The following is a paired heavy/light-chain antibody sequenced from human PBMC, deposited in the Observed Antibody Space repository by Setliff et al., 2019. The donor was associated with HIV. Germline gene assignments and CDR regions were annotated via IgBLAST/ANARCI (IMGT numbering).Heavy chain of an antibody. CDR3: ARGRHLGATVVPPGLDY. D-gene: IGHD4-17*01. Sequence: QVQLQQWGAGLLKPSETLSLTCAVYGGSFSGYYWSWIRQPPGKGLEWIGEINHSGSTNYNPSLKSRVTISVDTSKNQFSLKLSSVTAADTAVYYCARGRHLGATVVPPGLDYWGQGTLVTVSS. CDR1: GGSFSGYY. CDR2: INHSGST. V-gene: IGHV4-34*01. J-gene: IGHJ4*02.
Light chain of an antibody. V-gene: IGLV1-40*01. J-gene: IGLJ2*01. CDR2: GNS. CDR3: QSYDSSLSVL. Sequence: QSVLTQPPSVSGAPGQRVTISCTGSSSNIGAGYDVHWYQQLPGTAPKLLIYGNSNRPSGVPDRFSGSKSGTSASLAITGLQAEDEADYYCQSYDSSLSVLFGGGTKLTVL. CDR1: SSNIGAGYD.